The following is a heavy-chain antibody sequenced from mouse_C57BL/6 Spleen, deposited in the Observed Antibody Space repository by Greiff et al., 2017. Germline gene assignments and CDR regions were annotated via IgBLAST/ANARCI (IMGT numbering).Heavy chain of an antibody. CDR3: AKGGYGPYWYFDV. Sequence: VKLQQPGAELVKPGASVKMSCKASGYTFTSYWITWVKQRPGQGLEWIGDIYPGSGSTNYNEKFKSKATLTVDTSSSTAYMQLSSLTSEDSAVYYCAKGGYGPYWYFDVWGTGTTVTVSS. V-gene: IGHV1-55*01. D-gene: IGHD2-2*01. J-gene: IGHJ1*03. CDR1: GYTFTSYW. CDR2: IYPGSGST.